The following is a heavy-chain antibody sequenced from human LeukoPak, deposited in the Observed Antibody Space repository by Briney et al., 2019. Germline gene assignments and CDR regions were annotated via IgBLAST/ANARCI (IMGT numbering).Heavy chain of an antibody. D-gene: IGHD6-19*01. J-gene: IGHJ5*02. CDR2: INPNSGVT. CDR3: AKGRVVAGTKSLMYHWLDP. Sequence: ASVKVSCKTSGYTFTGYYLHWVRQAPGQGLEWMGWINPNSGVTKYAQKFQGRVTMTRDTSINTVYVGLSRLSSDDTAVYYCAKGRVVAGTKSLMYHWLDPWGQGTLVTVSS. V-gene: IGHV1-2*02. CDR1: GYTFTGYY.